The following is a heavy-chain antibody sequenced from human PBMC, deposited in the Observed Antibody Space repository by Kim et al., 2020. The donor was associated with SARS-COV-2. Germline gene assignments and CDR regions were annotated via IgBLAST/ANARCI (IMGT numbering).Heavy chain of an antibody. Sequence: SETLSPTCTVSDDSISSYYWSWIRQPPGKGLEWIGYIYYSGSTNYNPSLKSRVTISVDTSKNQFSLKLSSVTAAATAVYYCARDGRTPYYMDVWGKGTTV. CDR2: IYYSGST. CDR1: DDSISSYY. D-gene: IGHD2-2*01. V-gene: IGHV4-59*08. J-gene: IGHJ6*03. CDR3: ARDGRTPYYMDV.